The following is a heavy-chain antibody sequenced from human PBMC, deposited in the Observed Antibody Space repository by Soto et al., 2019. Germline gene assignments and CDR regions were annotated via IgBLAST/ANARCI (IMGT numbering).Heavy chain of an antibody. Sequence: SPTLSLTCVISGDSVSSNSAAWNWIRQSPSIGLEWLGRTYYRSKWYNDYAVSVKSRITINPDTSKNQFSLQLDSVTPEDTAVYYCARLYSSGWRENWFDPWGQGTLVTVSS. D-gene: IGHD6-19*01. V-gene: IGHV6-1*01. CDR2: TYYRSKWYN. J-gene: IGHJ5*02. CDR3: ARLYSSGWRENWFDP. CDR1: GDSVSSNSAA.